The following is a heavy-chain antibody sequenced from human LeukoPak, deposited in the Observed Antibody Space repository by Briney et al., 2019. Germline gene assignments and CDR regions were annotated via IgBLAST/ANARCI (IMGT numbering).Heavy chain of an antibody. V-gene: IGHV3-23*01. CDR2: FGGSGRTS. J-gene: IGHJ3*02. D-gene: IGHD2-2*01. Sequence: PGGSLRPSCAASGFTFDSYAMTWVRQAPGKGLEWVSSFGGSGRTSHYADSVKGRFTIYSDNSRNTLYLQMNSLRADDTAVYYCAKAHCSGTSCYPGAFDIWGPGTMVTVSS. CDR1: GFTFDSYA. CDR3: AKAHCSGTSCYPGAFDI.